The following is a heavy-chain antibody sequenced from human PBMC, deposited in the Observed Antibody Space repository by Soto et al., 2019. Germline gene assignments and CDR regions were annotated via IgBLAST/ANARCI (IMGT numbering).Heavy chain of an antibody. J-gene: IGHJ6*02. Sequence: EVQLVESGGGLVKPGGSLRLSCAASGSTFSNAWMNWVRQAPGKGLEWVGRIKSKTDGGTTDYAAPVKGRFTISRDDSKNTLYLQMNSLKTEDTAVYYCTTEGGFGSGSYPYYYYYGMDVWGQGTTVTVSS. CDR1: GSTFSNAW. CDR3: TTEGGFGSGSYPYYYYYGMDV. CDR2: IKSKTDGGTT. V-gene: IGHV3-15*01. D-gene: IGHD3-10*01.